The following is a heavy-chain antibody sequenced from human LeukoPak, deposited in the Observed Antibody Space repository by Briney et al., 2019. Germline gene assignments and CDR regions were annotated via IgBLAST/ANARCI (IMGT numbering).Heavy chain of an antibody. CDR2: IYFRGST. CDR1: GGSISSSPYY. CDR3: ARHYLSDGILSTFDP. D-gene: IGHD2-2*01. Sequence: KSSETLSLTCTVSGGSISSSPYYWGWLRQPPGKGLEWIGPIYFRGSTYSNPSLNSRFPISLDTSKNQFSLRLRSVTAADTALYYCARHYLSDGILSTFDPWGQGTLVTVSS. J-gene: IGHJ5*02. V-gene: IGHV4-39*01.